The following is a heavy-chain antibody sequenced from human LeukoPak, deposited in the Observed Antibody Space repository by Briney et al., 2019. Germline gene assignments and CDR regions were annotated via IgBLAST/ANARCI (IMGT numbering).Heavy chain of an antibody. CDR3: ASEVLWLGELLYPY. J-gene: IGHJ4*02. Sequence: GGSLRLSCAASGFTVSTNNMTWVRQAPGKGLEWVSIIYSGGSTNYADSVKGRFIISRDNSKNTVYLQLNSLRDEDTAVYYCASEVLWLGELLYPYWGQGTLVTVSS. CDR2: IYSGGST. CDR1: GFTVSTNN. V-gene: IGHV3-53*01. D-gene: IGHD3-10*01.